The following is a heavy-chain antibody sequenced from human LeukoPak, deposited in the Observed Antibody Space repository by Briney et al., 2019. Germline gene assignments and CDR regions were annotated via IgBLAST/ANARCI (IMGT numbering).Heavy chain of an antibody. V-gene: IGHV3-7*01. CDR1: GLTFSRYW. D-gene: IGHD2-8*01. CDR3: ATTNGGFFDQ. Sequence: GGSLRLSCAASGLTFSRYWMSWVRQAPGKGLERVAHIKQDGSEKNFVDSVEGRFTISRDNAKNSLYLQMNSLEAEDTAVYYRATTNGGFFDQWGQGTLVTVSS. J-gene: IGHJ4*02. CDR2: IKQDGSEK.